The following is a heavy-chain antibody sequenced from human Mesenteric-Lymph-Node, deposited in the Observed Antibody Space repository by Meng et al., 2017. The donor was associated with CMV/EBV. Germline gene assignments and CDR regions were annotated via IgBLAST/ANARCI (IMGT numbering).Heavy chain of an antibody. CDR1: GGSFSGYY. D-gene: IGHD3-3*01. Sequence: SETLSLTCAVYGGSFSGYYWSWIRQPPGKGLEWIGEINHSGSTNYNPSLKSRVTISVDTSKNQFSLKLSSVTAADTAVYYCARLRSGHWGQGTLVTVSS. CDR2: INHSGST. V-gene: IGHV4-34*01. CDR3: ARLRSGH. J-gene: IGHJ4*02.